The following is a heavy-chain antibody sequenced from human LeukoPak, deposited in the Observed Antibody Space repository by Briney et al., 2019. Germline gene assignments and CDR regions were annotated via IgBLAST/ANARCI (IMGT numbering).Heavy chain of an antibody. D-gene: IGHD5-18*01. Sequence: GGSLRLSCAASGFTFSSYGMHWVRQAPGKGLEWVAFIRYDGSNKYYADSVKGRFTISRDNSKNTLYLQMNSLRAEDTALYYCAKAKSPSYGYLVNYWGQGTLVTVSS. CDR2: IRYDGSNK. CDR1: GFTFSSYG. CDR3: AKAKSPSYGYLVNY. J-gene: IGHJ4*02. V-gene: IGHV3-30*02.